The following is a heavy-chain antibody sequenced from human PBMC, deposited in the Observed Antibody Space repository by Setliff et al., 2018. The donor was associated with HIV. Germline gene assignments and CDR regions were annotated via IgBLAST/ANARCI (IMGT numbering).Heavy chain of an antibody. J-gene: IGHJ1*01. CDR1: GYRFNTYG. CDR3: ARGVTRDSIGYYRDEYFQH. V-gene: IGHV1-18*01. D-gene: IGHD3-22*01. CDR2: ISPYNGDT. Sequence: ASVKVSCKASGYRFNTYGISWVRQAPGQGLEWMGWISPYNGDTRFAQSLQGRVTLTTDTSTNTAYLEMRTLRSDDTAVSYCARGVTRDSIGYYRDEYFQHWGQGTLVTVSS.